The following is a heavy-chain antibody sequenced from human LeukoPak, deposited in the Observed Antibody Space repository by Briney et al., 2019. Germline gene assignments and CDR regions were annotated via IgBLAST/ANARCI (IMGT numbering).Heavy chain of an antibody. D-gene: IGHD6-6*01. CDR1: GASITTYY. J-gene: IGHJ4*02. Sequence: SETLSLTCTVSGASITTYYWTWIRHPPGKGLEWIGSIYHSGSTNYNPSLKSRVTISLDTSRNQFSLRLSSVTAADTAAYFCAREYSTSSEGDYFDYWGQGSLVTVSS. V-gene: IGHV4-59*01. CDR3: AREYSTSSEGDYFDY. CDR2: IYHSGST.